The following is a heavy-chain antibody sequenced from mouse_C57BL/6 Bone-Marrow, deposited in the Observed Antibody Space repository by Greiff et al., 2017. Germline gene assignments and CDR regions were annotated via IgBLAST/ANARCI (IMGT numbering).Heavy chain of an antibody. D-gene: IGHD1-1*01. CDR2: IDPETGGT. Sequence: QVHVKQSGAELVRPGASVTLSCKASGYTFTDYEMHWVKQTPVHGLEWIGAIDPETGGTAYNQKFKGKAILTADKSSSTAYMELRSLTSEDSAVYYCAIYYDFDYWGQGTTLTVSS. CDR1: GYTFTDYE. V-gene: IGHV1-15*01. CDR3: AIYYDFDY. J-gene: IGHJ2*01.